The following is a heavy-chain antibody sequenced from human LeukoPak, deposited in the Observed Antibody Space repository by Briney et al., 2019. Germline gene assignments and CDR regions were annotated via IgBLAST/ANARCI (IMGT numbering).Heavy chain of an antibody. V-gene: IGHV3-30-3*01. CDR1: GFTFSSYA. CDR2: ISYDGSNK. J-gene: IGHJ4*02. CDR3: ARDRRSGWSSWYYYNIYFDY. Sequence: QPGGSLRLSCAASGFTFSSYAMHWVRQAPGKGLEWVAVISYDGSNKYYADSVKGRFTISRDNSKNTLCLQMNSLRAEDTAVYYCARDRRSGWSSWYYYNIYFDYWGQGTLVTVSS. D-gene: IGHD6-13*01.